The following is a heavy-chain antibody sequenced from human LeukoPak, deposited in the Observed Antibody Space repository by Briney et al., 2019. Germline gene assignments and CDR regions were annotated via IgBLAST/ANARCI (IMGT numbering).Heavy chain of an antibody. V-gene: IGHV2-5*01. CDR2: IYWNDDK. CDR1: GFSLNTSGES. D-gene: IGHD4-17*01. CDR3: VHMRHDNGDQHFDS. J-gene: IGHJ4*02. Sequence: SGPTLVNPTQTLTLTCTFSGFSLNTSGESVGWIRQSPGKALDWLAVIYWNDDKRYIASFKNRMTMTKDTSKSQVVLTLANLDPVETATYYCVHMRHDNGDQHFDSWGQGILVTVSS.